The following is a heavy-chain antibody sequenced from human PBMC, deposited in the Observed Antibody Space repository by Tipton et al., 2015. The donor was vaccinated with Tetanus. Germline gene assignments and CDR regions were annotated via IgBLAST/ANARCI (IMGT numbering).Heavy chain of an antibody. Sequence: LRLSCTVSGDSISNYYWNWIRQSPGKGLEWLGNIYYSGDTDYNPSLQSRATISLDTAKNHFSLRLNSVTAADTAVYYCARSHVFRLTLFGEEIPRSGRFDPWGQGTLVTVSS. V-gene: IGHV4-59*01. CDR1: GDSISNYY. D-gene: IGHD3-3*01. CDR2: IYYSGDT. CDR3: ARSHVFRLTLFGEEIPRSGRFDP. J-gene: IGHJ5*02.